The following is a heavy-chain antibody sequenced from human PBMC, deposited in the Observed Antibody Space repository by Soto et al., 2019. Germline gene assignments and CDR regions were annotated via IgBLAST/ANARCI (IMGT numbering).Heavy chain of an antibody. J-gene: IGHJ4*02. D-gene: IGHD6-13*01. CDR1: GVSISNYY. Sequence: PSETLSLTCTFSGVSISNYYWSCIRHSPGKGLEWIGYVYYRGSTNYNPSLKSRVTISVDTSKHQFSLSLRSVTAADTAVYFCARALLSSSPYFFDYWGQGTLVTVSS. CDR3: ARALLSSSPYFFDY. V-gene: IGHV4-59*01. CDR2: VYYRGST.